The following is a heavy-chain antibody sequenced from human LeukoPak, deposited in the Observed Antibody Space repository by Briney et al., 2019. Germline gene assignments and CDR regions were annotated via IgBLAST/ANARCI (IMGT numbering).Heavy chain of an antibody. J-gene: IGHJ4*02. Sequence: PGGSLRLSCAASGFTFSSYEMNWVRQASGKGLEWVGRIRSKANSYATAYAASVKGRFTISRDDSKNTAYLQMNSLKTEDTAVYFCTRHSYSGYDPNDYWGQGTLVTVSS. CDR1: GFTFSSYE. V-gene: IGHV3-73*01. CDR2: IRSKANSYAT. CDR3: TRHSYSGYDPNDY. D-gene: IGHD5-12*01.